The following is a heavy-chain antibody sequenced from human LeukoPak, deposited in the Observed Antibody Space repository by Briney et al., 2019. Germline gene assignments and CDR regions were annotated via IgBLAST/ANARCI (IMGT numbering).Heavy chain of an antibody. D-gene: IGHD6-19*01. CDR2: ISWNSGSI. V-gene: IGHV3-9*01. CDR1: GFTFDDYA. J-gene: IGHJ4*02. CDR3: AKDIGAVAGTLWD. Sequence: SGGSLRLSCAASGFTFDDYAMHWVRQAPGKGLEWVSGISWNSGSIGYADSVKGRFTISRDNAKNSLYLQMNSLRAEDTALYYCAKDIGAVAGTLWDWGQGTLVTVSS.